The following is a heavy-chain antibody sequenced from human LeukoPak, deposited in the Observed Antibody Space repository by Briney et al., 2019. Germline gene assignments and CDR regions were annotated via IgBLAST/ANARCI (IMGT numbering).Heavy chain of an antibody. V-gene: IGHV3-20*04. Sequence: PGGSLRLSCARCAYTFSIYSMSRVRGAPGGGREWVSRINWSGGRTGYADSVKGRFTISRDHAKNSLSLQMNSVRAEDTAVYYCARGRYDFWSGYYAFDYWGQRTLVTVSS. CDR3: ARGRYDFWSGYYAFDY. J-gene: IGHJ4*02. CDR1: AYTFSIYS. CDR2: INWSGGRT. D-gene: IGHD3-3*01.